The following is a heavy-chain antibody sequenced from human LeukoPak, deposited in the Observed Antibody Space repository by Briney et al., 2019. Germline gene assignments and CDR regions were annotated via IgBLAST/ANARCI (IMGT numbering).Heavy chain of an antibody. CDR2: ISSSSSTI. Sequence: GGSLRLSCAASGFTFSSYSMNWVRQAPGKGLEWVSYISSSSSTIYYADSVKGRFTISRDNAKNSLYLQMNSLRAEDTAVYYCARGSVWKGEYHFDYWGQGTLVTVSS. J-gene: IGHJ4*02. D-gene: IGHD3-10*01. CDR1: GFTFSSYS. CDR3: ARGSVWKGEYHFDY. V-gene: IGHV3-48*01.